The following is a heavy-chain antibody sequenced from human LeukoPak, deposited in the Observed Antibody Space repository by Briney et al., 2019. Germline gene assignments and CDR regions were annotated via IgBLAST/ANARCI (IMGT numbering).Heavy chain of an antibody. CDR2: IYTSGST. D-gene: IGHD3-9*01. Sequence: PSETLSLTCTVSGGSISSYYWSWIRQPAGKGXXXIGRIYTSGSTNYNPSLKSRVTMSVDTSKNQFSLKLSSETAADTAVYYCARFRATGHFDYWGQGTLVTVSS. CDR3: ARFRATGHFDY. J-gene: IGHJ4*02. V-gene: IGHV4-4*07. CDR1: GGSISSYY.